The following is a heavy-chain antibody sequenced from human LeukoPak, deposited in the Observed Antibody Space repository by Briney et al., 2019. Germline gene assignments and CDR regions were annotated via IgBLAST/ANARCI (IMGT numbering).Heavy chain of an antibody. D-gene: IGHD4-17*01. V-gene: IGHV4-4*02. Sequence: PSGTLSLTCAVSGGSISSGNWWSWVRQPPGKGLQWIGEIFHSGSTNYNPSLKRRVTISVDNSKNQLSLTLTSVTAVDTAVYYCAREVGGDFDALDYWGQGTLVTVSS. CDR2: IFHSGST. CDR3: AREVGGDFDALDY. J-gene: IGHJ4*02. CDR1: GGSISSGNW.